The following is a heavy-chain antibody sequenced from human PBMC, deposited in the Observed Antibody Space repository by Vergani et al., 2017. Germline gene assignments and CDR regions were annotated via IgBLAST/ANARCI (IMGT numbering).Heavy chain of an antibody. CDR1: GYTFTSYD. V-gene: IGHV1-8*01. CDR2: MNPNSGNT. Sequence: QVQLVQSGAEVKKPGASVKVSCKASGYTFTSYDINWVRQATGQGLEWMGWMNPNSGNTGYAQKFQGRVTMTRNTSISTAYMELSSLRSEATAVYYCARAAGGLWFGELLSRPNWFDPWGQGTLVTVAS. CDR3: ARAAGGLWFGELLSRPNWFDP. J-gene: IGHJ5*02. D-gene: IGHD3-10*01.